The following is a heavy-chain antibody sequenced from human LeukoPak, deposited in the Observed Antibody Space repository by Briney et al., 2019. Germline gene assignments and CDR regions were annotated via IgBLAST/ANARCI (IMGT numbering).Heavy chain of an antibody. V-gene: IGHV4-4*07. CDR2: IYTRGST. Sequence: PSETLSLTCTVSGGSINNYYWSWIRQPAGKGLEWTGRIYTRGSTNYNPSLKSRVTMSVDTSKNQFSLKLSSVTAADTAVYYCARGRYCSADICSGGDAFDIWGQGTMVSVPS. CDR3: ARGRYCSADICSGGDAFDI. CDR1: GGSINNYY. D-gene: IGHD2-15*01. J-gene: IGHJ3*02.